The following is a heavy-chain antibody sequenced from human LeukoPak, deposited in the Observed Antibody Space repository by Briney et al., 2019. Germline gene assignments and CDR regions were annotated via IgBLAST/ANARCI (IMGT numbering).Heavy chain of an antibody. J-gene: IGHJ5*02. V-gene: IGHV3-15*01. D-gene: IGHD3-22*01. CDR1: GFSFSSYT. CDR2: IKSKTDGGTT. CDR3: TTDLSPHRLLPWFDP. Sequence: PGGSLRLSCAGSGFSFSSYTMNWVRQAPGRGLEWVGRIKSKTDGGTTDYAAPVKGRFTISRDDSKNTLYLQMNSLKTEDTAVYYCTTDLSPHRLLPWFDPWGQGTLVTVSS.